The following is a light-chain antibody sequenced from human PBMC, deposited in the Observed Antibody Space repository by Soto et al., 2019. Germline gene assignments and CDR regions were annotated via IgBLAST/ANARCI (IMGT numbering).Light chain of an antibody. Sequence: DIVMTQSPLSLPVTPGEPASISCRSSQSLLHSNGFNYLDWYLQKPGQSPQLLISLGSSRASGVPDRFSGSGSGTDFTLRISRVEAEDLGVYYCMQALQTPLTFGGGTKVEIK. CDR3: MQALQTPLT. CDR2: LGS. V-gene: IGKV2-28*01. CDR1: QSLLHSNGFNY. J-gene: IGKJ4*01.